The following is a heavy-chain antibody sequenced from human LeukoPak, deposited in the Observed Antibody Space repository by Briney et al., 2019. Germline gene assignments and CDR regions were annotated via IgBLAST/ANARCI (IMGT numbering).Heavy chain of an antibody. V-gene: IGHV1-8*01. CDR1: GYTFTSYD. CDR3: ARAFSLLIAGAFDP. D-gene: IGHD6-19*01. J-gene: IGHJ5*02. Sequence: ASVKVSCKASGYTFTSYDINWVRQATGQGLEWMGWMNPNSGNTGYAQKFQGRVTMTRNTSISTAYMGLSSLRSEDTAVYYCARAFSLLIAGAFDPWGQGTLVTVSS. CDR2: MNPNSGNT.